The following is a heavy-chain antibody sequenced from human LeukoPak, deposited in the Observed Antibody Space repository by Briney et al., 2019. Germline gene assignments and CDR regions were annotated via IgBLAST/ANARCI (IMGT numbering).Heavy chain of an antibody. V-gene: IGHV1-46*01. CDR2: INPSGGST. CDR1: GYTFTSYY. Sequence: ASVKVSCKASGYTFTSYYMHWVRQAPGQGLEWMGIINPSGGSTSYAQKFQGRVTMTTDTSTSTAYMELRSLRSDDTAVYYCARVISALRRPGHFDYWGQGTLVTVSS. D-gene: IGHD3-3*01. J-gene: IGHJ4*02. CDR3: ARVISALRRPGHFDY.